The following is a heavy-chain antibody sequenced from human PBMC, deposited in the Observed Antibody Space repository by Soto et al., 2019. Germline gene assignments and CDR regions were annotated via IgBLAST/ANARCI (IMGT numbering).Heavy chain of an antibody. Sequence: SETLSLPCTVSGGSITNYYWSWIRQPPGKGLEWIGYIFYRGSINYNPSLKSRVTISLDTSKNQFSLKLSSVTAADTAVYYCARGEQWDLLGYWGQGTLVTVSS. J-gene: IGHJ4*02. V-gene: IGHV4-59*01. CDR1: GGSITNYY. CDR3: ARGEQWDLLGY. D-gene: IGHD1-26*01. CDR2: IFYRGSI.